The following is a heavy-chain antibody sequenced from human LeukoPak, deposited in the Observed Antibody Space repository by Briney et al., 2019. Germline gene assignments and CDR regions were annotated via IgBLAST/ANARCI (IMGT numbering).Heavy chain of an antibody. D-gene: IGHD5-24*01. CDR2: IIPIFGTA. V-gene: IGHV1-69*05. Sequence: ASVKVSCKASGGTFSSYAISWVRQAPGQGLEWMGGIIPIFGTANYAQKFQGRVTMTRNTSISTAYMELSSLRSEDTAVYYCAREDGWREKRPTTYDYWGQGTLVTVSS. CDR3: AREDGWREKRPTTYDY. J-gene: IGHJ4*02. CDR1: GGTFSSYA.